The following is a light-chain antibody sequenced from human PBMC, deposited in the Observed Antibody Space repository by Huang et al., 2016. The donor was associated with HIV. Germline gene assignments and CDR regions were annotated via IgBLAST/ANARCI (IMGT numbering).Light chain of an antibody. CDR3: HQYGSSPWT. V-gene: IGKV3-20*01. J-gene: IGKJ1*01. CDR1: QSVSSSD. Sequence: EIVLTQSPGTLSLSPGERATLSCRASQSVSSSDLAWYQQKPGQAPRLLIYGTSRRATGIPDRFSGSGSGTDFTLTISRLEPEDFAVYYCHQYGSSPWTFGQGTKVEIK. CDR2: GTS.